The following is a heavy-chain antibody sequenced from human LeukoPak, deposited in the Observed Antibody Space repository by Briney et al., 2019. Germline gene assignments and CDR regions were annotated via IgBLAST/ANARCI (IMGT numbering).Heavy chain of an antibody. Sequence: ASVKVSCKASGGTFSNHAISWVRQAPGQGLEWMGWINPNSGGTNYAQKFQGRVTMTRDTSISTAYMELSRLRSDDTAVYYCAREAMVRGVKSWFDPWGQGTLVTVSS. CDR1: GGTFSNHA. CDR3: AREAMVRGVKSWFDP. J-gene: IGHJ5*02. V-gene: IGHV1-2*02. CDR2: INPNSGGT. D-gene: IGHD3-10*01.